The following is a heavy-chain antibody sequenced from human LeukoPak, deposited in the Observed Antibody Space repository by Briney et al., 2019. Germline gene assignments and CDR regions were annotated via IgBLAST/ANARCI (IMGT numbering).Heavy chain of an antibody. D-gene: IGHD2-2*02. CDR3: ARGFKDIVVVPAAIYANWFDP. Sequence: SETLSLTCAVYGGSFRGYYWSCIRHPPGKGLEWIGEINHSGSTNYNPSLKSRVTIQVDTSKNQFSLELSSVTAADTAVYYCARGFKDIVVVPAAIYANWFDPWGQGTLVTVSS. CDR2: INHSGST. V-gene: IGHV4-34*01. J-gene: IGHJ5*02. CDR1: GGSFRGYY.